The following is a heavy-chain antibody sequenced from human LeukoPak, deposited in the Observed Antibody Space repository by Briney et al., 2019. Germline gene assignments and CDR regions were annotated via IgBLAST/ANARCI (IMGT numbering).Heavy chain of an antibody. Sequence: GGSLRLSCAASGFTFSSYSMNWVRQAPGKGLEWVSYISSSSSTIYYADSVKGRFTISRDNAKNSLYLQMNSLRAEDMAVYYCARGLGSGRHAFDIWGQGTMVTVSS. V-gene: IGHV3-48*01. CDR2: ISSSSSTI. CDR1: GFTFSSYS. CDR3: ARGLGSGRHAFDI. D-gene: IGHD3-10*01. J-gene: IGHJ3*02.